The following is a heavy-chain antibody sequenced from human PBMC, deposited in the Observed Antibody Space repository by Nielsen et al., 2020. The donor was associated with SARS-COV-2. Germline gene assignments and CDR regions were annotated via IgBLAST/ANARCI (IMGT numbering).Heavy chain of an antibody. Sequence: RQAPGKGLEWVSYISSSGSTIYYADSVKGRFTISRDNAKNSLYLQMNSLRAEDTAVYYCARDRPEAAFDIWGQGTTVTVSS. CDR3: ARDRPEAAFDI. D-gene: IGHD1-14*01. J-gene: IGHJ3*02. V-gene: IGHV3-11*04. CDR2: ISSSGSTI.